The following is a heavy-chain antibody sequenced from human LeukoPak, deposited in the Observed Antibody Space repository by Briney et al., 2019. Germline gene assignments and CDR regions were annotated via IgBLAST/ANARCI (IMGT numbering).Heavy chain of an antibody. CDR1: GYTFTSLD. J-gene: IGHJ4*02. Sequence: ASVKVSCKASGYTFTSLDINWVRQAPGQGLEWMGWKNPNSGYTGFAQQFQGRVTFTRSTSISTAYMELSSLRSEDTAVYYCARVDGSPDYWGQGTLVTVSS. V-gene: IGHV1-8*03. CDR3: ARVDGSPDY. D-gene: IGHD3-22*01. CDR2: KNPNSGYT.